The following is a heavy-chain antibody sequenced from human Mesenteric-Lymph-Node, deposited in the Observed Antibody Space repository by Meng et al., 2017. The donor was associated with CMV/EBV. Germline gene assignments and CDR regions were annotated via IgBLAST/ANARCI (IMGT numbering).Heavy chain of an antibody. CDR3: AKAIHDFWSGNYNYYYGMDV. J-gene: IGHJ6*02. D-gene: IGHD3-3*01. V-gene: IGHV3-23*03. CDR1: GFTFTNYA. CDR2: IYSGRSSA. Sequence: GESLKISCAASGFTFTNYAMSWVRQAPGKGLEWVSFIYSGRSSAYYADSVKGRFTISRDNSKNTLFLQMNSLRAEDSAVYYCAKAIHDFWSGNYNYYYGMDVWGQGTMVTVSS.